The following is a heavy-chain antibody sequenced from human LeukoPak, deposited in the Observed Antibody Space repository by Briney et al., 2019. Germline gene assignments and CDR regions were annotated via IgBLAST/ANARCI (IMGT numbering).Heavy chain of an antibody. J-gene: IGHJ4*02. CDR2: INPSGGTT. Sequence: ASVKVSCKASGYTFTTHYMHWVRQAPGQGLEWMGIINPSGGTTNYAQKFQGRVTMTRDTSTTTLYMELSSLRSEDTAVYYCARGRAGSGWSFDYWGQGTLVTVSS. D-gene: IGHD6-19*01. CDR3: ARGRAGSGWSFDY. CDR1: GYTFTTHY. V-gene: IGHV1-46*01.